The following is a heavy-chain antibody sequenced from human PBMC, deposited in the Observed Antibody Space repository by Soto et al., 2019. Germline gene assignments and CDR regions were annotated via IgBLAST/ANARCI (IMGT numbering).Heavy chain of an antibody. V-gene: IGHV1-24*01. CDR1: GYTLTELS. J-gene: IGHJ4*02. Sequence: ASVKVSCKVSGYTLTELSMHWVRQAPGKGLEWMGGFDPEDGETIYAQKFQGRVTMTEDTSTDTAYMELSSLRSEDTAVYYCATVGRPVYFDWFKSFDYWGQGTLVTVSS. CDR2: FDPEDGET. CDR3: ATVGRPVYFDWFKSFDY. D-gene: IGHD3-9*01.